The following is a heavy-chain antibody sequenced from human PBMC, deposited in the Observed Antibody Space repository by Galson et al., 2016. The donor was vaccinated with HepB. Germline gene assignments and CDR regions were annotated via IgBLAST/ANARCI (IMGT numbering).Heavy chain of an antibody. Sequence: SLRLSCAASRFTFDDYAIHWVRQSPGKGLEWVSGINWNGAGIGYADSVKGRFTISRDNAKTSLYLQMNSLRPEDTALYYCVKGGGWGLRNFFDFWGRGTLVTVSS. CDR2: INWNGAGI. J-gene: IGHJ4*01. CDR1: RFTFDDYA. D-gene: IGHD3-9*01. CDR3: VKGGGWGLRNFFDF. V-gene: IGHV3-9*01.